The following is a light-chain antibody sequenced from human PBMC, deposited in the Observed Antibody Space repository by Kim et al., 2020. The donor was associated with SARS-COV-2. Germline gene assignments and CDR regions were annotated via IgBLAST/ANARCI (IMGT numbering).Light chain of an antibody. J-gene: IGKJ2*01. CDR2: GAS. CDR3: NQYGTSPPYT. Sequence: EIVLTQSPGTLSLSPGERATLSCRASQSVTGSSLAWYQQKPGQAPRLLIYGASSRASGIPDRFSGSGSGTDFTLTISRLEPEDFAVYYCNQYGTSPPYTFGQGTKLEI. V-gene: IGKV3-20*01. CDR1: QSVTGSS.